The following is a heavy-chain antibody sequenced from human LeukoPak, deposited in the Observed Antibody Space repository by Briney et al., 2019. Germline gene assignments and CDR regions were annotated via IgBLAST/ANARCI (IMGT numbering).Heavy chain of an antibody. D-gene: IGHD3-16*01. CDR1: GYTFTSYY. CDR2: INPSGGST. V-gene: IGHV1-46*01. J-gene: IGHJ6*03. Sequence: ASVEVSCKASGYTFTSYYMHWVRQAPGQGLEWMGIINPSGGSTSYAQKFQGRVTMTRDTSTSTVYMELSSLRSEDTAVYYCARSIITPFNYYYYMDVWGKGTTVTISS. CDR3: ARSIITPFNYYYYMDV.